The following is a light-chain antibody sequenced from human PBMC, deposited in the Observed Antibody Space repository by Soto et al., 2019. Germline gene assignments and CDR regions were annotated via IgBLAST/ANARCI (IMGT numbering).Light chain of an antibody. Sequence: ELVLTQSPGTLSLSPGERATLSCRASQSVSSNLAWYQQKPGQAPRLLIYGASTRATGIPARFSGSGSGTEFTLTISSLQSEDFAVYYGQQYNNWPPITFGQGTRLEIK. CDR1: QSVSSN. CDR3: QQYNNWPPIT. V-gene: IGKV3-15*01. CDR2: GAS. J-gene: IGKJ5*01.